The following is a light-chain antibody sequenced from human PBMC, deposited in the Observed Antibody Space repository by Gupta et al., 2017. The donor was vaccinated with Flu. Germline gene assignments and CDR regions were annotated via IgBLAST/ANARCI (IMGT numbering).Light chain of an antibody. V-gene: IGKV1-5*03. Sequence: PSTLSASIGDRITITCRASQSVDVWLAWFQKKPGKAPKSLIYRSSSLESGVPSRFSDSGSETEFTLTISSLQPDDFASYYCQQYRSYPRTFGQGTKVEIK. J-gene: IGKJ1*01. CDR2: RSS. CDR3: QQYRSYPRT. CDR1: QSVDVW.